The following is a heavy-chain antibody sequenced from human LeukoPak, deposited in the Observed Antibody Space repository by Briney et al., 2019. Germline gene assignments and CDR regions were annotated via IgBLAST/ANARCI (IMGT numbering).Heavy chain of an antibody. CDR3: ASSSPSIAAPDY. V-gene: IGHV5-51*01. D-gene: IGHD6-13*01. CDR2: IYPGDSDT. CDR1: GYSFTSYW. Sequence: HGESPKISCKGSGYSFTSYWIGWVRQMPGKGLEWMGIIYPGDSDTRYSPSFHGQVTISADKSISTAYLQWSSLKASDTAMYYCASSSPSIAAPDYWGQGTLVTVSS. J-gene: IGHJ4*02.